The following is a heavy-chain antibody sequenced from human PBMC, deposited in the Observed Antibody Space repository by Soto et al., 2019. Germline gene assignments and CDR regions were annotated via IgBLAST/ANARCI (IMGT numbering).Heavy chain of an antibody. CDR2: ISYDGSNK. V-gene: IGHV3-30*18. J-gene: IGHJ4*02. CDR3: AKGGLLWFGDPADY. CDR1: GFTFSSYG. D-gene: IGHD3-10*01. Sequence: GGSLKLSCAASGFTFSSYGMHWVRQAPGKGLEWVAVISYDGSNKYYADSVKGRFTISRDNSKNTLYLQMNSLRAEDTAVYYCAKGGLLWFGDPADYWGQGTLVTVSS.